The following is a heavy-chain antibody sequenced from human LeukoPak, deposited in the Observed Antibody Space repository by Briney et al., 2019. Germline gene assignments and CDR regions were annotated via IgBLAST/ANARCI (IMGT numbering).Heavy chain of an antibody. Sequence: PGGSLRLSCAASGFTFSAYAMSWVRQAPGKGLEWVSAISEDGVARLYADSVKGRFTISRDNSENTVSLQVNSLRAGDTAVYFCAKESLPHRGYYFDSWGRGTLITVSS. CDR2: ISEDGVAR. CDR1: GFTFSAYA. CDR3: AKESLPHRGYYFDS. V-gene: IGHV3-23*01. J-gene: IGHJ4*02. D-gene: IGHD3-22*01.